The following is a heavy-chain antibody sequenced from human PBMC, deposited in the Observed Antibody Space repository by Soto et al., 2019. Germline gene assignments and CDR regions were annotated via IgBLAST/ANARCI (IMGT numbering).Heavy chain of an antibody. J-gene: IGHJ6*02. CDR1: GGSISSGDYY. V-gene: IGHV4-30-4*01. Sequence: NPSETLSLTCTVSGGSISSGDYYWSWIRQPPGKGLEWIGYIYYSGSTYYNPSLKSRVTISVDTSKDQFSLKLSSVTAADTAVYYCARGPYCSSTSCYYYYGMDVWGQGTTVTVSS. D-gene: IGHD2-2*01. CDR3: ARGPYCSSTSCYYYYGMDV. CDR2: IYYSGST.